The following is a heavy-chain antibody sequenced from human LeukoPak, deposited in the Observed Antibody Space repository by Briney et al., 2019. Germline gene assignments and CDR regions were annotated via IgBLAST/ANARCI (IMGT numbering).Heavy chain of an antibody. D-gene: IGHD2-2*01. Sequence: PSETLSLTCAVYGGSFSGYSWSWIRQPPGEGLEWVGEMIHSGSTNYNPSLKSRVTISVDTSKNQFSLKVSSVTAADTAVYYCARVSGSYCTSTTCYGGYYFDYWGQGTLVTVSS. CDR2: MIHSGST. J-gene: IGHJ4*02. V-gene: IGHV4-34*12. CDR3: ARVSGSYCTSTTCYGGYYFDY. CDR1: GGSFSGYS.